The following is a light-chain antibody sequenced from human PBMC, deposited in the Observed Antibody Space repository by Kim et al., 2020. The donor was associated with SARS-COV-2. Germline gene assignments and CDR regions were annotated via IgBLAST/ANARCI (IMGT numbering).Light chain of an antibody. J-gene: IGLJ1*01. V-gene: IGLV3-1*01. Sequence: SYELTQPPSVSVSPGQTATITCSGDKLGNKYACWYQQKPGQSPVLVIYQDNKRPSGIPERFSGSNSGNTATLTISGTQAVDEADYYCQAWDSNTFYVFGTGTKVTVL. CDR2: QDN. CDR3: QAWDSNTFYV. CDR1: KLGNKY.